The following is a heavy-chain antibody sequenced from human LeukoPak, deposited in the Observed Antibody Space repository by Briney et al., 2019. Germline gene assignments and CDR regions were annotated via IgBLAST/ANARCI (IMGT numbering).Heavy chain of an antibody. J-gene: IGHJ4*02. CDR2: ISGSGGST. Sequence: GGSLRLSCAASGFTFSSYAMSWVRQAPGKGLEWVSAISGSGGSTYYADSVKGRFTISRDNSKNTLYLQMNSLRAEDMAVYYCAKWERGYSYGSYDYWGQGTLVTVSS. CDR3: AKWERGYSYGSYDY. CDR1: GFTFSSYA. V-gene: IGHV3-23*01. D-gene: IGHD5-18*01.